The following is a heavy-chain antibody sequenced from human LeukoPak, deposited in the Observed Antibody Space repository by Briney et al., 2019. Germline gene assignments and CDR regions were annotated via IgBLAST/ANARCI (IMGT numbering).Heavy chain of an antibody. J-gene: IGHJ4*02. V-gene: IGHV4-59*12. Sequence: SESLSLTWTLSAASIAIYHYRWIRQPPGEGRGWIGYIYYSGSTKYNPSLKSRVTISVDTSKNQFSLKLSSVTAADTAVYYCASSHCSSTSWPFDYWGQGTLVTVSS. D-gene: IGHD2-2*01. CDR2: IYYSGST. CDR1: AASIAIYH. CDR3: ASSHCSSTSWPFDY.